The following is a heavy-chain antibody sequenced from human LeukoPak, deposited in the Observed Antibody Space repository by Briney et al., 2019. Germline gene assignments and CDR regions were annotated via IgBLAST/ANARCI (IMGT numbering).Heavy chain of an antibody. CDR3: ARIRWQIVSIDAFDM. Sequence: GGSLRLSCAVSGFTFSVYALHWVRQAPGKGLEWVAVISYDGTYKSYTDSVKGRFTISRDNFNNTMFLEMNRLRPEDTAVYYCARIRWQIVSIDAFDMWGQGTMVTVSS. CDR1: GFTFSVYA. V-gene: IGHV3-30-3*01. CDR2: ISYDGTYK. D-gene: IGHD2-21*01. J-gene: IGHJ3*02.